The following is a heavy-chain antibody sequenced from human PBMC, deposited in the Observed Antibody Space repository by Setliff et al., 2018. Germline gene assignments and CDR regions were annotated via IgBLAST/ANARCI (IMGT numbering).Heavy chain of an antibody. V-gene: IGHV4-4*07. J-gene: IGHJ4*02. CDR3: AASRAYTGAVEEWFLPKTFDF. CDR2: IYVTVST. Sequence: SETLSLTCTVSGDSISNYYWNWIRQPAGKGLGWIGRIYVTVSTKYNPSLKSRVTLSIDTSKNQFSLKLSSVTAADAALYYCAASRAYTGAVEEWFLPKTFDFWGQGSPVTVSS. CDR1: GDSISNYY. D-gene: IGHD3-10*01.